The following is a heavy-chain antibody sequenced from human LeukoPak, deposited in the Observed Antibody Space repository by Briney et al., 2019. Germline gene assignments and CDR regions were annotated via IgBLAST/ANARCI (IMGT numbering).Heavy chain of an antibody. CDR3: ARGPPGDATTVTISLYYYYGMDV. CDR2: INPSGGST. CDR1: GYTFTSYY. J-gene: IGHJ6*02. Sequence: ASVKVSCKASGYTFTSYYVHWVRQAPGQGLEWMGIINPSGGSTSYAQKFQGRVTMTRDTSTSTVYMELSSLRSEDTAVYYCARGPPGDATTVTISLYYYYGMDVWGQGTTVTVSS. D-gene: IGHD4-11*01. V-gene: IGHV1-46*01.